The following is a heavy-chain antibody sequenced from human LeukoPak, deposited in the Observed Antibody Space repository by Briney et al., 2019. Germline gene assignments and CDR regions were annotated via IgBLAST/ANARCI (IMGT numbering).Heavy chain of an antibody. Sequence: PGGSLRLSCAASGFTFSSYAMSWVRQAPGKGLEWVSAISGSGGSTYYADSVKGRLTISRDNSKNTLYLQMNSLRAEDTAIYYCAKDRTQRGSSGFLDYWGQGTLVTVSS. CDR1: GFTFSSYA. CDR2: ISGSGGST. J-gene: IGHJ4*02. D-gene: IGHD3-10*01. CDR3: AKDRTQRGSSGFLDY. V-gene: IGHV3-23*01.